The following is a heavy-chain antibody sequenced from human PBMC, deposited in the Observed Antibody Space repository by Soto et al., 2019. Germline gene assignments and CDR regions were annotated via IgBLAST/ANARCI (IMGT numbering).Heavy chain of an antibody. CDR3: ARDGIVGAIGAEYFQH. CDR2: IIPIFGTA. Sequence: QVQLVQSGAEVKKPGSSEKVSCKASGGTFSSYAISWVRQAPGQGLEWMGGIIPIFGTANYAQKFQGRVTITADESTSTSYMELSSLRSEDTAVYYCARDGIVGAIGAEYFQHWGQGTLVTVSS. D-gene: IGHD1-26*01. J-gene: IGHJ1*01. V-gene: IGHV1-69*12. CDR1: GGTFSSYA.